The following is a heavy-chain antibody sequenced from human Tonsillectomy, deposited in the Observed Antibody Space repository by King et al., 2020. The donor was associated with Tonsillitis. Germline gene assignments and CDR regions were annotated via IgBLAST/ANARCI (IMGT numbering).Heavy chain of an antibody. CDR3: AREGMDCRRPSCYIGDPLYYGMDV. CDR1: GGSISSYY. Sequence: VQLQESGPGLVKPSETLSLTCTVSGGSISSYYWSWIRQPPGKGLEWIGYIYYTGSTNYNPSLRSRVTISVDTSKNQFSLKLRSVTAADTAVYYCAREGMDCRRPSCYIGDPLYYGMDVWGQGTTVTVSS. J-gene: IGHJ6*02. D-gene: IGHD2-2*02. CDR2: IYYTGST. V-gene: IGHV4-59*01.